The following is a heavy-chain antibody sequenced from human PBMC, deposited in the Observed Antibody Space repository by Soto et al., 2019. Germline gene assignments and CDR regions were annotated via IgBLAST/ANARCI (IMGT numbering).Heavy chain of an antibody. Sequence: GGSLRLSCAASGFTFSSYSMNWVRQAPGKGLEWVSYISSSSSTIYYADSVKGRFTISRDNAKNSLYLQMNSLRDEDTAVYYCAREPLWFGELDYYYGMDVWGQGTTVTVSS. CDR2: ISSSSSTI. CDR3: AREPLWFGELDYYYGMDV. CDR1: GFTFSSYS. V-gene: IGHV3-48*02. D-gene: IGHD3-10*01. J-gene: IGHJ6*02.